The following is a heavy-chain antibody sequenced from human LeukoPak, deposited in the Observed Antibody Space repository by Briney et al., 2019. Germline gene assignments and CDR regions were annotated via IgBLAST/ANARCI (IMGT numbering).Heavy chain of an antibody. CDR3: ARETLYGPYFDY. CDR1: GFTFSNYW. D-gene: IGHD4-17*01. Sequence: GVLRLSCAASGFTFSNYWIHWVRQAPGKGPVWVSRINSDGSSTTYADSVKGRFIISRDNAKNTVYLQMNSLRAEDTAVYYCARETLYGPYFDYWGQGTLVTVSS. V-gene: IGHV3-74*01. CDR2: INSDGSST. J-gene: IGHJ4*02.